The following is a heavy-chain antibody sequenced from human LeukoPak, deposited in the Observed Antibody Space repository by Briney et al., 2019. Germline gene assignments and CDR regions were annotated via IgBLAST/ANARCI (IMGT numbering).Heavy chain of an antibody. CDR2: ISYDGSNK. CDR3: AREPASSGWFDP. V-gene: IGHV3-30-3*01. CDR1: GFTFSSYA. J-gene: IGHJ5*02. D-gene: IGHD6-19*01. Sequence: PGRSLRLSCAASGFTFSSYAMHWVRQAPGKGLEWVAVISYDGSNKYYADSVKGRFTISRDNSKNTLYLQMNSLRAEDTALYYCAREPASSGWFDPWGQGTLVAVSS.